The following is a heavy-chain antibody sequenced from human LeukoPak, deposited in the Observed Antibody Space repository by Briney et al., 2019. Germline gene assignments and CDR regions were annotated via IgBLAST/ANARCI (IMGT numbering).Heavy chain of an antibody. J-gene: IGHJ4*02. CDR2: IYYSGST. CDR3: ARHGITMIDPGYFDY. D-gene: IGHD3-22*01. Sequence: SETLSLTCTVSGGSISSYYWSWIRQPPGKGLEWIGYIYYSGSTNYNPSLKSRVTISVDTSKNQFSLKLSSVTAADTAVYYCARHGITMIDPGYFDYWGQGTLVTVSS. V-gene: IGHV4-59*08. CDR1: GGSISSYY.